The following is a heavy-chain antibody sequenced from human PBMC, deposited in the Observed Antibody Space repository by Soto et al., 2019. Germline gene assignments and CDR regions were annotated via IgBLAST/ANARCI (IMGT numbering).Heavy chain of an antibody. J-gene: IGHJ4*02. V-gene: IGHV3-23*01. CDR2: ISGSGGST. CDR1: GFTFSSYA. CDR3: AKLVPYYDFWSGPVDY. D-gene: IGHD3-3*01. Sequence: PGGSLRLSCAASGFTFSSYAMSWVRQAPGKGLEWVSAISGSGGSTYYADSVKGRFTTSRDNSKNTLYLQMNSLRAEDTAVYYCAKLVPYYDFWSGPVDYWGQGTLVTVSS.